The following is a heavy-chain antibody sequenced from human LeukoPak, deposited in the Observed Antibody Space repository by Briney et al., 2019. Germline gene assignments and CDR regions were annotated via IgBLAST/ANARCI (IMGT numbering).Heavy chain of an antibody. J-gene: IGHJ4*02. CDR1: GDSISSYY. CDR3: ARSNSGYLDY. Sequence: SETLSLTCTVSGDSISSYYWSWIRQPPGKGLEWIGYIYTSGSTNCNPSLKSRVTLSVDTSKNQFSLKVSSVTAADTAVYYCARSNSGYLDYWGQGTLVTVSS. CDR2: IYTSGST. D-gene: IGHD1-26*01. V-gene: IGHV4-4*09.